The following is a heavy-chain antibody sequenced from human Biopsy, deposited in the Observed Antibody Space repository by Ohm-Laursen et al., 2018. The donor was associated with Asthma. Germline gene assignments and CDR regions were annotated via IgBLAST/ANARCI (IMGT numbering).Heavy chain of an antibody. CDR3: ARAVDYSHYYGIDV. Sequence: ASGRVSCKISGYTFSSAVITWVRQAPGQGLGWRGGFGVYNGNTKVAQKLQDRVTMITDTSTSTAYMELRSLRSDDTAVYFCARAVDYSHYYGIDVWGQGTTVTVS. D-gene: IGHD3-10*01. CDR2: FGVYNGNT. J-gene: IGHJ6*02. V-gene: IGHV1-18*01. CDR1: GYTFSSAV.